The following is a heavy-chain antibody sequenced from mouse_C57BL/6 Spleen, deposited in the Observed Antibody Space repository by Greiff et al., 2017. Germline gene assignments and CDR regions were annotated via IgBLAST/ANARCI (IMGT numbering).Heavy chain of an antibody. V-gene: IGHV1-74*01. J-gene: IGHJ4*01. CDR1: GYTFTSYW. Sequence: QVQLQQSGAELVKPGASVKVSCKASGYTFTSYWMHWVKQRPGQGLEWIGRIDPSDSDTNYNQKFKGKATLTVDKSSSTAYMQLSSLTSEVSAVYYCASFTPYYAMDYWGQGTSVTVSS. CDR3: ASFTPYYAMDY. CDR2: IDPSDSDT.